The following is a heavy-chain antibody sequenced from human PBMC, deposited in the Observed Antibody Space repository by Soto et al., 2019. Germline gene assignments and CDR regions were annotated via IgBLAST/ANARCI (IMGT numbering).Heavy chain of an antibody. CDR3: ARDWEDASDI. D-gene: IGHD1-26*01. CDR2: IWNDGSNK. Sequence: QMQLVESGGGVVQPGRSLRLSCAASGFTFSTYGMHWVRQAPGKGLEWVAVIWNDGSNKYYADSVKGRFTISRDNSEDTVCLQMNSLRVEDTAVYYCARDWEDASDIWGQGTMVTVSS. J-gene: IGHJ3*02. CDR1: GFTFSTYG. V-gene: IGHV3-33*01.